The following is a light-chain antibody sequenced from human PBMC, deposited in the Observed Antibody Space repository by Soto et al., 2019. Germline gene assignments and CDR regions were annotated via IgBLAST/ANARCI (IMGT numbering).Light chain of an antibody. Sequence: VLTQSPGTVHLSPGERATLSCRASQTIRNNFLAWYQHKPGQAPRLLIYGASNRSTGIPDRFSASGSGTDFTLTIRTLEPEDFAVYYCHQYSTSRQSTFGQGTKLEIK. CDR3: HQYSTSRQST. V-gene: IGKV3-20*01. J-gene: IGKJ2*02. CDR1: QTIRNNF. CDR2: GAS.